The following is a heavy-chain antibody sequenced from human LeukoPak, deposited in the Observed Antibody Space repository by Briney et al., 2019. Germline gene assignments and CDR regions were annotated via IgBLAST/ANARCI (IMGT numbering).Heavy chain of an antibody. V-gene: IGHV3-7*01. D-gene: IGHD6-13*01. CDR3: ARATYSSSWSLWGLDYYGMDV. J-gene: IGHJ6*02. CDR2: IKQDGSEK. CDR1: EFTFSSYA. Sequence: GGSLRLSCAASEFTFSSYAMHWVRQAPGKGLEWVANIKQDGSEKYYVDSVKGRFTISRDNAKNPLYLQMNSLRAEDTAVYYCARATYSSSWSLWGLDYYGMDVWGQGTTVTVSS.